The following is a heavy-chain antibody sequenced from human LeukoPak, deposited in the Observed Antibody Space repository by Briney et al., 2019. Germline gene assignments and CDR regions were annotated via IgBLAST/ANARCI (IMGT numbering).Heavy chain of an antibody. J-gene: IGHJ4*02. CDR2: ISYDGSNK. D-gene: IGHD1-26*01. Sequence: GRSLRLSCAASGFTFSSYAMHWVRQAPGKGLEWVAVISYDGSNKYYADSVKGRFTISRDNSKNTLYLQMNSLRAEDTTVYYCARDLFSGSYVFDYWGQGTLVTISS. V-gene: IGHV3-30*04. CDR1: GFTFSSYA. CDR3: ARDLFSGSYVFDY.